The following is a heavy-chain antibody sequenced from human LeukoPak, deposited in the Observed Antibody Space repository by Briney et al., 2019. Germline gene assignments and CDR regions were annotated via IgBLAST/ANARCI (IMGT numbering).Heavy chain of an antibody. Sequence: GRSLRLSHAPSGFTFSSYWMHWVSQAPGRGLVWVSGIRNDGITKNYADSVKGRFTISRDNAQYTLYLQMNSLRAEDTAVYYCGREYSDSRYFDYWGQGTLVTVSS. V-gene: IGHV3-74*01. CDR1: GFTFSSYW. J-gene: IGHJ4*02. CDR3: GREYSDSRYFDY. CDR2: IRNDGITK. D-gene: IGHD6-13*01.